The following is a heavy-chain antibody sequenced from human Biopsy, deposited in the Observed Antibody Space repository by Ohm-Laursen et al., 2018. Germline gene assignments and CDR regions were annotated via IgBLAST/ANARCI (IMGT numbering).Heavy chain of an antibody. Sequence: SDTLSLTCTVSGGSISGSSWSWIRQAPGKGLEWIGYISYSRDTNYNPSLKSRITISVDTSKNKFPLKLTSVTAADTAVYYCAKHGSGWTGDDAFHIRGQGTMVTVSS. D-gene: IGHD6-19*01. J-gene: IGHJ3*02. CDR1: GGSISGSS. CDR2: ISYSRDT. CDR3: AKHGSGWTGDDAFHI. V-gene: IGHV4-59*08.